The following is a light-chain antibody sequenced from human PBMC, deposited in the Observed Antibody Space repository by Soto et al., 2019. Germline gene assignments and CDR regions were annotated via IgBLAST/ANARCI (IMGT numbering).Light chain of an antibody. CDR2: YNN. CDR1: SSNIGSNF. V-gene: IGLV1-47*02. CDR3: QSYESGNQV. J-gene: IGLJ3*02. Sequence: QSVLTQPPSASGTPGQRVTISCSGSSSNIGSNFVYWYQQVPGTAPKLLIFYNNERPSGVPDRVSGSKSGTSASLAISGLRSDDEADYYCQSYESGNQVFGGGTQLTVL.